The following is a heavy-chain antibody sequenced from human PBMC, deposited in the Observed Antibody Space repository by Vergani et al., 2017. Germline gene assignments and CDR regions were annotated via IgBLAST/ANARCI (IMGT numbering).Heavy chain of an antibody. CDR2: ISGSGGST. CDR1: GFTFSSYA. V-gene: IGHV3-23*04. J-gene: IGHJ4*02. Sequence: VQLVESGGGVVQPGRSLRLSCAASGFTFSSYAMSWVRQAPGKGLEWVSAISGSGGSTYYADSVKGRFTISRDNSKNTLYLQMNSLRAEDTAVYYCAKSQDIVVVPAAPFDYWGQGTLVTVSS. D-gene: IGHD2-2*01. CDR3: AKSQDIVVVPAAPFDY.